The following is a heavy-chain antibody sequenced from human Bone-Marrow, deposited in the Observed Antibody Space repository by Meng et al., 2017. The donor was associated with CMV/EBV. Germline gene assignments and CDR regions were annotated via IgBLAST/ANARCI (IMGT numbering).Heavy chain of an antibody. Sequence: EGSLRLSCAASGFIFSSYWMSWVRQAPGKGLEWVANIKPDGSEKYYVDSVRGRFTISRDNAKNSLYLQMSSLRAEDTAVYYCARFCSGGFCYSGVQTTYYYGMDVWGQGTTVTVSS. CDR1: GFIFSSYW. J-gene: IGHJ6*02. V-gene: IGHV3-7*01. D-gene: IGHD2-15*01. CDR2: IKPDGSEK. CDR3: ARFCSGGFCYSGVQTTYYYGMDV.